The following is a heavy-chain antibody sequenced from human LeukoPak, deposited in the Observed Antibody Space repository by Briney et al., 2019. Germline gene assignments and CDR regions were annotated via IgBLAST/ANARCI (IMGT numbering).Heavy chain of an antibody. D-gene: IGHD1-26*01. CDR1: GFTFSGSA. V-gene: IGHV3-73*01. J-gene: IGHJ4*02. CDR3: TRRPGGATGN. CDR2: IRSKANSYET. Sequence: HPGGSLRLFCAASGFTFSGSAMPWVRQASGKGREWVGRIRSKANSYETAYAASVKGRFTISRDDSKNTAYLQMNSLKTEDTAVYYCTRRPGGATGNWGQGTLVTVSS.